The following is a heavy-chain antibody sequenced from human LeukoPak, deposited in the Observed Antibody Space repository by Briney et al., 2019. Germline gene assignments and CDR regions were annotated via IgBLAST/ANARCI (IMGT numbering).Heavy chain of an antibody. D-gene: IGHD5-18*01. V-gene: IGHV3-23*01. CDR3: TTIPRIWSWIQLWGYFDY. Sequence: PAGSLRLACEGSGFTFSSYAMSWVRQAPGKGLEWVSSISGTGMSTYYRDSVEGRFTISRDNSRKTLYLEMKSLRVEDSAIYYCTTIPRIWSWIQLWGYFDYWGQGTMVTVSS. J-gene: IGHJ4*02. CDR1: GFTFSSYA. CDR2: ISGTGMST.